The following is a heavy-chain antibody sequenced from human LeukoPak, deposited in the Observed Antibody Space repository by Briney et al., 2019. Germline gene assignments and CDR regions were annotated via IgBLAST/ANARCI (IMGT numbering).Heavy chain of an antibody. J-gene: IGHJ4*02. D-gene: IGHD5-12*01. CDR3: ASEPTSGREPTSGRPLDY. V-gene: IGHV4-4*07. Sequence: SETLSLTCTVSGGSTSGYFGSWIRQPAGKGLEWIGRIYSSGINNYNPSLKSRVTMSLDTSKNHLSLNLTSVTAADTAVYYCASEPTSGREPTSGRPLDYWGPGTLVTVSS. CDR2: IYSSGIN. CDR1: GGSTSGYF.